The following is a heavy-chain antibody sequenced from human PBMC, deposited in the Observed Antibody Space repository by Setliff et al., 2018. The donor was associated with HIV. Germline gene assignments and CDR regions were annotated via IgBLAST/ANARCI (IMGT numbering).Heavy chain of an antibody. V-gene: IGHV1-2*02. CDR1: GHTFTGYY. Sequence: ASVKVSCKASGHTFTGYYMHWVRQAPGQGLEWMGWINPHSGDTNYAQKFQDRVTMTRDTSVNIAYMQLSRLRSDDTAVYYCARAPTLFGVEYYYYFGMDVWGQGTTVTVSS. CDR2: INPHSGDT. D-gene: IGHD3-3*01. J-gene: IGHJ6*02. CDR3: ARAPTLFGVEYYYYFGMDV.